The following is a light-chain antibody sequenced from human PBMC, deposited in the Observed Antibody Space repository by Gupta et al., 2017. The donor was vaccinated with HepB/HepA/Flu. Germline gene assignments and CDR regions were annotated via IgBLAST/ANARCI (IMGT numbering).Light chain of an antibody. V-gene: IGLV3-25*03. Sequence: SYDLTQLPSLPVSPGQTARITGLGDALADQYSYWYQQKPAPAPVLIIYNDNERPSGIPDRFSGSSSGTTATLTVSVAQAEDEADYHCQSSARSSNYVVFGGGTKLTVL. CDR2: NDN. CDR3: QSSARSSNYVV. J-gene: IGLJ3*02. CDR1: ALADQY.